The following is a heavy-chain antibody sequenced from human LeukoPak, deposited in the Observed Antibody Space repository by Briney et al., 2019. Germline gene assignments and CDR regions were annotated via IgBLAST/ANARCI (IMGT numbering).Heavy chain of an antibody. CDR2: ISSSSSYI. CDR1: GFTFSSYS. D-gene: IGHD6-13*01. Sequence: GGSLRLSCSASGFTFSSYSMNWVRQAPGKGLEWVSSISSSSSYIYYADSVKGRFTISRDNAMNSLYLQMNSLRAEDTAVYYCARVSSSWDAFDIWGQGTMVTVSS. J-gene: IGHJ3*02. V-gene: IGHV3-21*01. CDR3: ARVSSSWDAFDI.